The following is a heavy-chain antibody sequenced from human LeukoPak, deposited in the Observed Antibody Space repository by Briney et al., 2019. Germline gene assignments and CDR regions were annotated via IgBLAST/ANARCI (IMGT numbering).Heavy chain of an antibody. CDR1: GFTFSDYY. CDR3: ARIPIVVVPAAPKNYYYYYMDV. V-gene: IGHV3-11*04. Sequence: GGSLRLSCAASGFTFSDYYMSWIRQAPGKGLEWVSYISSSGSTIYYADSVKGRFTISRDNAKNSLYLQMNSLRAEDTAVYYCARIPIVVVPAAPKNYYYYYMDVWGKGTTVTVSS. D-gene: IGHD2-2*01. CDR2: ISSSGSTI. J-gene: IGHJ6*03.